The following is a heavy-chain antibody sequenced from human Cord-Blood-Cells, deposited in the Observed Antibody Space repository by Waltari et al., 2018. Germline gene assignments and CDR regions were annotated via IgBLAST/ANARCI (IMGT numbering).Heavy chain of an antibody. CDR1: GGTFSSYA. Sequence: QVQLVQSGAEVKKPGSSVKVFCKASGGTFSSYAISWLRQAPGQGLEWMGGIIPIFGTANYALKFQGRVTITADESTSTAYMELSSLRSEDTAVYYCARKGRPSGYLDYWGQVTLVTVSS. CDR2: IIPIFGTA. D-gene: IGHD3-3*01. J-gene: IGHJ4*02. CDR3: ARKGRPSGYLDY. V-gene: IGHV1-69*12.